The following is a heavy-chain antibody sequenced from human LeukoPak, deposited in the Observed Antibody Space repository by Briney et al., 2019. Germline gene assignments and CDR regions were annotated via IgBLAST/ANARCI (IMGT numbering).Heavy chain of an antibody. J-gene: IGHJ6*03. CDR1: GGSISSYY. V-gene: IGHV4-59*01. D-gene: IGHD3-3*01. Sequence: RPSETLSLTCTVSGGSISSYYWSWIRQPPGKGLEWIGYIYYSGSTNYSPSLKSRVTISVDTSKNQFSLKLSSVTAADTAVYYCARNTYDFWSGHTYYYYYMDVWGKGTTVTVSS. CDR2: IYYSGST. CDR3: ARNTYDFWSGHTYYYYYMDV.